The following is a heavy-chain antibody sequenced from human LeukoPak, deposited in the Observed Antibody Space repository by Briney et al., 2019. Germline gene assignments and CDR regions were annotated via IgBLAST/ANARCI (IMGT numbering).Heavy chain of an antibody. V-gene: IGHV3-23*01. CDR1: GFTFSSYA. CDR3: AKADGSSRPYYFDY. D-gene: IGHD6-13*01. CDR2: ISGSGGST. Sequence: GGSLRLSCAASGFTFSSYAMSWVRQAPGKGLEWVSAISGSGGSTYYADSVKGRSTTSRDNSKNTLYLQMNSLRAEDTAVYYCAKADGSSRPYYFDYWGQGTLVTVSS. J-gene: IGHJ4*02.